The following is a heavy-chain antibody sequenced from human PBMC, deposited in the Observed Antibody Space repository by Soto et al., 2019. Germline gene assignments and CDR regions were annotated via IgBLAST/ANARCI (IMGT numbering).Heavy chain of an antibody. CDR3: ARGSVVVVAATLVAFDI. V-gene: IGHV4-34*01. J-gene: IGHJ3*02. CDR2: INHSGST. D-gene: IGHD2-15*01. Sequence: PSETLSLTCAVYGGSFSGYYWSWIRQPPGKGLEWIGEINHSGSTNYNPSLKSRVTISVDTSKNQFSLKLSSVTAADTAVYYCARGSVVVVAATLVAFDIWGQGTMVTVSS. CDR1: GGSFSGYY.